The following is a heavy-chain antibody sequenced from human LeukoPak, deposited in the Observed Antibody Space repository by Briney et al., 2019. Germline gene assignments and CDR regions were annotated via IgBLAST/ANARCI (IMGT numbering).Heavy chain of an antibody. CDR1: GFTFSSYW. D-gene: IGHD2-2*01. V-gene: IGHV3-21*01. CDR3: ARDDCSSTSCVFDP. Sequence: TGGSLRLSCAVSGFTFSSYWMTWVRQAPGKGLEWVSSISSSSSYIYYADSVKGRFTISRDNAKNSLYLQMNSLRAEDTAVYYCARDDCSSTSCVFDPWGQGTLVTVSS. CDR2: ISSSSSYI. J-gene: IGHJ5*02.